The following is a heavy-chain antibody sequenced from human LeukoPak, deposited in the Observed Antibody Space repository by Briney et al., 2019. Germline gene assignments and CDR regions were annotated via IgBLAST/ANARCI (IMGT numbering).Heavy chain of an antibody. J-gene: IGHJ3*02. D-gene: IGHD3-10*01. V-gene: IGHV3-30*18. CDR3: AKVPTGSGFYDAFDI. CDR1: GFTFSTFG. Sequence: GGSLRLSCAASGFTFSTFGMHWVRQAPGKGLEWVAIISYDGSNKYYADSVKGRFTISRDNSKNTLYLQMNSLRTEDTAVYYCAKVPTGSGFYDAFDIWGQGTMVTVSS. CDR2: ISYDGSNK.